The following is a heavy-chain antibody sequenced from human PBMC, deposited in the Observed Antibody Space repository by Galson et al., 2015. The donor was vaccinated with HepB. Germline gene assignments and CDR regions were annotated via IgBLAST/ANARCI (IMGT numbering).Heavy chain of an antibody. CDR1: GFTFSSYT. CDR2: IYSGGST. D-gene: IGHD6-13*01. CDR3: ARDGYSSSWYVRYFDL. Sequence: SLRLSCAASGFTFSSYTMHWVRQAPGKGLEWVSVIYSGGSTYYADSVKGRFTISRDNSKNTLYLQMNSLRAEDTAVYYCARDGYSSSWYVRYFDLWGRGTLVTVSS. V-gene: IGHV3-66*01. J-gene: IGHJ2*01.